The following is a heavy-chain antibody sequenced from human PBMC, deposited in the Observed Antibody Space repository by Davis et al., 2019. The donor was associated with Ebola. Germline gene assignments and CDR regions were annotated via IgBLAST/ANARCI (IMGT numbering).Heavy chain of an antibody. D-gene: IGHD4-23*01. CDR3: ARGALRWRNWFDP. CDR1: GFTFSSYG. Sequence: GESLKISCAASGFTFSSYGMHWVRQAPGKGLEWVAVISYDGSNKYYADSVKGRFTISRDNSKNTLYLQMNSLRAEDTAVYYCARGALRWRNWFDPWGQGTLVPSPQ. V-gene: IGHV3-30*03. J-gene: IGHJ5*02. CDR2: ISYDGSNK.